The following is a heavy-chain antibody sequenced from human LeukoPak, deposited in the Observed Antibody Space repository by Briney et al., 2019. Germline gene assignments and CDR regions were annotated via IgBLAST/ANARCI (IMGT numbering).Heavy chain of an antibody. CDR2: IRYDGSNK. V-gene: IGHV3-30*02. Sequence: GGSLRLSCAASGFTFSSYGMHWVRQAPGKGLEWVAFIRYDGSNKYYADSVKGRFTISRDNSKNTLYLQMNSLRAEDTAVYYCAREGNDAFDIWGQGTMVTVSS. CDR3: AREGNDAFDI. CDR1: GFTFSSYG. J-gene: IGHJ3*02.